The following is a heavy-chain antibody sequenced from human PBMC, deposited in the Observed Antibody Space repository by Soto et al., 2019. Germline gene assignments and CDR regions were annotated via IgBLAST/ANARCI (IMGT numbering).Heavy chain of an antibody. Sequence: GGSLRLSCAASGFTFSSYCMHWVRQAPGKGLEWVAVIWYDGSNKYYVDSVKGRFTISRDNSKNTLYLQMNSLRAEDTAVYYCARDGDTAMVSWGQGTLVTVSS. CDR1: GFTFSSYC. V-gene: IGHV3-33*01. CDR3: ARDGDTAMVS. D-gene: IGHD5-18*01. CDR2: IWYDGSNK. J-gene: IGHJ4*02.